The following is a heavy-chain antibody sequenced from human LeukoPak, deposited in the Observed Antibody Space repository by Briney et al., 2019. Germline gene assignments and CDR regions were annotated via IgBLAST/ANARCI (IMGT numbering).Heavy chain of an antibody. CDR3: ARVKGSGCYEVDY. V-gene: IGHV3-11*04. CDR1: GFTFSNYA. D-gene: IGHD6-19*01. J-gene: IGHJ4*02. Sequence: GGSLRLSCAASGFTFSNYAMSWVRQAPGKGLEWVSYISSSGSTIYYADSVKGRFTISRDNAKNSLNLQMNSLRAEDTAVYYCARVKGSGCYEVDYWGQGTLVTVSS. CDR2: ISSSGSTI.